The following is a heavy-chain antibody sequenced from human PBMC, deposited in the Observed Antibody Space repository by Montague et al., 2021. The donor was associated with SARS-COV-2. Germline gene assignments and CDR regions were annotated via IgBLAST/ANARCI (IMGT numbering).Heavy chain of an antibody. D-gene: IGHD3-3*01. V-gene: IGHV4-39*01. CDR2: IYYRGNT. J-gene: IGHJ2*01. Sequence: SETLSLTCIVSGASISSSYYWGWIRQPPTKGLEWIGSIYYRGNTYYNPSLKSRVTISVDTSKNQFSLKLSSVTAADTAVYYCARLDRDITIFGVFRGYFDLWDPVALVTVSS. CDR1: GASISSSYY. CDR3: ARLDRDITIFGVFRGYFDL.